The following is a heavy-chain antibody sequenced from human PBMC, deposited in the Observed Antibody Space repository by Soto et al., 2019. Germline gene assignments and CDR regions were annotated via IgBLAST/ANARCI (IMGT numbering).Heavy chain of an antibody. CDR1: GGTFSSYA. CDR3: ARSQGSSTSLEIYYYYYYGMEV. Sequence: QVQLVQSGAEVKKPGSSVKVSCKASGGTFSSYAISWVRQAPGQGLEWMGGIIPISGKANYAQKFQGRVTTTTDASTSTAYMELSSLRSEDTAVYYCARSQGSSTSLEIYYYYYYGMEVWGQGTTVTVSS. CDR2: IIPISGKA. D-gene: IGHD2-2*01. J-gene: IGHJ6*02. V-gene: IGHV1-69*01.